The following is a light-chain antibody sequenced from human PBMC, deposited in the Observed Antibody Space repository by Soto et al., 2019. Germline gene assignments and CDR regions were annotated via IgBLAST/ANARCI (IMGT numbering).Light chain of an antibody. CDR2: AAS. CDR1: QGISRW. CDR3: QQLDSFPLT. Sequence: DIQMTQSPSILSASVVYRVTITCRASQGISRWLAWYQKKPGRAPKLLIYAASSLQSGVPVRFSGSGSGTDFTLSISSLEPEDVATYFCQQLDSFPLTFGQGTRLEIK. J-gene: IGKJ5*01. V-gene: IGKV1-12*01.